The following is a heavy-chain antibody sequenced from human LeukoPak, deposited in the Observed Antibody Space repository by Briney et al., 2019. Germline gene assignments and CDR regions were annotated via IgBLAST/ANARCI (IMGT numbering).Heavy chain of an antibody. J-gene: IGHJ6*02. CDR1: GGSFSGYY. V-gene: IGHV4-34*01. CDR3: ARGRIAARRYYGMDV. CDR2: INHSGST. Sequence: SETLSPTCAVYGGSFSGYYWSWIRQPPGKGLEWIGEINHSGSTNYNPSLKSRVTISVDTSKNQFSLKLSSVTAADTAVYYCARGRIAARRYYGMDVWGQGTTVTVSS. D-gene: IGHD6-6*01.